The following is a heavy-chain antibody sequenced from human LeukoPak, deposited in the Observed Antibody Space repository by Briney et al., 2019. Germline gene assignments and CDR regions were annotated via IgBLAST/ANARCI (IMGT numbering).Heavy chain of an antibody. V-gene: IGHV3-23*01. CDR3: AKTPPSGSSSWYESAY. J-gene: IGHJ4*02. Sequence: GGSLRLSCGASGFTFSEYAMSWVRQAPGKGLEWVSGLSSSGRSTYYADPVKGRFTISRDNSKNTLSLQMSSLRAEDTAVYYCAKTPPSGSSSWYESAYWGQGTLVTVSS. D-gene: IGHD6-13*01. CDR2: LSSSGRST. CDR1: GFTFSEYA.